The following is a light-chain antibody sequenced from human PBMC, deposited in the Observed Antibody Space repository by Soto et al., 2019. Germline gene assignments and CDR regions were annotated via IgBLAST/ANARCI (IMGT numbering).Light chain of an antibody. V-gene: IGLV2-14*04. Sequence: TLTRTRNSSDVAAYNYVSWYQQHPGKAPKLMIYDVSNRPSGVSNRFSGSKSGNTASLTISGLQSEDEADYYCSSYTSGSTDVVFGGGTKVTVL. CDR2: DVS. CDR1: SSDVAAYNY. J-gene: IGLJ2*01. CDR3: SSYTSGSTDVV.